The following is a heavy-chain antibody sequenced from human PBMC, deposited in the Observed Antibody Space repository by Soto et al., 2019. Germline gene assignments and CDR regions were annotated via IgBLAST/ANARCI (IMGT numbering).Heavy chain of an antibody. CDR1: GGSFSGYY. CDR2: INHSGST. D-gene: IGHD3-16*01. V-gene: IGHV4-34*01. CDR3: ARGNWVYYYYYMDV. Sequence: SKTLSLTCAVYGGSFSGYYWSWIRQPPGKGLEWIGEINHSGSTNYNPSLKSRVTISVDTSKNQFSLKLSSVTAADTAVYYCARGNWVYYYYYMDVWGKGTTVTVSS. J-gene: IGHJ6*03.